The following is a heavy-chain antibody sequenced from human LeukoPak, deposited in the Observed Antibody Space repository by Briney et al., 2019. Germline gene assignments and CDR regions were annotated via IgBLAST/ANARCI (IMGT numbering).Heavy chain of an antibody. CDR3: ARRGMGEDFDY. CDR2: IYPGNSDT. D-gene: IGHD1-26*01. V-gene: IGHV5-51*01. Sequence: GESLKISCRGSAYCFVSCCIGWVRQMPGKGLEWMGIIYPGNSDTRYSPSFQGQVTISVNRSIGTAYLQWSSLEASDTAMYYCARRGMGEDFDYWGQGTLVTVSS. J-gene: IGHJ4*02. CDR1: AYCFVSCC.